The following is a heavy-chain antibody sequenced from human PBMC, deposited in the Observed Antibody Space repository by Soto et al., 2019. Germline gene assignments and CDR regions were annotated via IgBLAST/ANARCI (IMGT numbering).Heavy chain of an antibody. CDR2: KCXXSQWYS. CDR3: AIARRAQKDVVLGPGVLVPYYYYYAMDV. J-gene: IGHJ6*02. D-gene: IGHD2-15*01. V-gene: IGHV6-1*01. CDR1: GDSVSSTSSA. Sequence: PSQTLSLTWAISGDSVSSTSSAWDLIMHFPARGLKSQKRKCXXSQWYSDYSVSVKGRITINADKSKXXFSLQMQSVTADDTAVYYCAIARRAQKDVVLGPGVLVPYYYYYAMDVWGQGTTVTVSS.